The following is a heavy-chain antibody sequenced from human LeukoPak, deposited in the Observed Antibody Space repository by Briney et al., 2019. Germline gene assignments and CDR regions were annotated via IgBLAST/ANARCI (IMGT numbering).Heavy chain of an antibody. CDR2: IYYSGST. Sequence: SEALSLTCTVSGGSISSYYWSWIRQPPGKGLEWIGYIYYSGSTNYNPSLKSRVTISVDTSKNQFSLKLSSVTAADTAVYYCARSYDFWSGYYTSPYYYYGMDVWGQGTTVTVSS. CDR3: ARSYDFWSGYYTSPYYYYGMDV. D-gene: IGHD3-3*01. J-gene: IGHJ6*02. CDR1: GGSISSYY. V-gene: IGHV4-59*01.